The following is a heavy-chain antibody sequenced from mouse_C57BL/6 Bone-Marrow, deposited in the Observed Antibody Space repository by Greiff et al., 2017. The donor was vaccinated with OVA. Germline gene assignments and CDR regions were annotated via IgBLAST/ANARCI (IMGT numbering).Heavy chain of an antibody. V-gene: IGHV7-3*01. CDR3: GRTSGGAMDY. CDR1: GFTFTDYY. Sequence: EVKLVESGGGLVQPGGSLSLSCAASGFTFTDYYMSWVRQPPGKALEWLGFIRNKANGYTTEYSSSVKGRFTISRDNSQSILYLQMNAMGAEDSATYYCGRTSGGAMDYWGQGTSVTVSS. D-gene: IGHD3-1*01. J-gene: IGHJ4*01. CDR2: IRNKANGYTT.